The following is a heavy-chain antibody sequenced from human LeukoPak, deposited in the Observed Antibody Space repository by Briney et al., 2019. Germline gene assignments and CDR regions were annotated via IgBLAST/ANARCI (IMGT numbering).Heavy chain of an antibody. V-gene: IGHV4-39*01. J-gene: IGHJ4*02. CDR1: GGSISSSGHY. D-gene: IGHD3-3*01. CDR2: IYHSGST. Sequence: SETLSLTCTVSGGSISSSGHYWGWIRQPPGERLEWVGSIYHSGSTYYNPSLKSRVTISVDTSKNQFSLKLSSVTAADTAVYYCARHQGLAWSGYYMGYWGQGSLVTVSS. CDR3: ARHQGLAWSGYYMGY.